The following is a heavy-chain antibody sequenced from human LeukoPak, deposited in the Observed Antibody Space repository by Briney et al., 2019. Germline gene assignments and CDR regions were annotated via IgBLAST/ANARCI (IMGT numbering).Heavy chain of an antibody. J-gene: IGHJ6*03. D-gene: IGHD4-23*01. CDR1: GFTFSSYW. V-gene: IGHV3-7*01. CDR2: IKQDGSEK. Sequence: PGGSLRLSCAASGFTFSSYWMSWVRQAPGKGLEWVANIKQDGSEKYYVDSVKGRFTISRDNAKNSLYLQMNSLRAEDTAVYYCARSRGSVVTPLFYYYYYMDVWGKGTTVTVSS. CDR3: ARSRGSVVTPLFYYYYYMDV.